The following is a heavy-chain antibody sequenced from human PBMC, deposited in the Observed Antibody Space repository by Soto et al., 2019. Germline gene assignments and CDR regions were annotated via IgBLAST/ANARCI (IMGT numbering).Heavy chain of an antibody. D-gene: IGHD1-26*01. J-gene: IGHJ4*02. V-gene: IGHV4-59*08. CDR2: VHNSGRA. CDR1: GASITAYY. Sequence: QVQLQESGPGLVKPSETLSLTCAVSGASITAYYWAWVRQPPGKGLEYIGHVHNSGRADYNPSLRSRVTISVDTSRNQFSLHLNSVTAADTAVYFCARQENGGTYPLAYWGQGTLVTVSS. CDR3: ARQENGGTYPLAY.